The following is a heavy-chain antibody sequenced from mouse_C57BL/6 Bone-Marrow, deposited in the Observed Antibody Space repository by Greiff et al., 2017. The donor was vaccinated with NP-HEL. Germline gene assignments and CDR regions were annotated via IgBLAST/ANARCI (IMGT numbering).Heavy chain of an antibody. CDR3: ARQVAY. V-gene: IGHV1-64*01. CDR2: IHPNSGST. J-gene: IGHJ3*01. CDR1: GYTFTSYW. Sequence: QVQLKQPGAELVKPGASVKLSCKASGYTFTSYWMHWVKQRPGQGLEWIGMIHPNSGSTNYNEKFKSKATLTVDKSSSTAYMQLSSLTSEDSAVYYCARQVAYWGQGTLVTVSA.